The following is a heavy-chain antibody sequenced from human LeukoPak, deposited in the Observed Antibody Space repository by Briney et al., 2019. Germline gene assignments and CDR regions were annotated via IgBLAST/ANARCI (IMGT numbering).Heavy chain of an antibody. D-gene: IGHD6-13*01. CDR1: GYTLTSYA. CDR3: AREGGSSSFDY. CDR2: INAGNGNT. V-gene: IGHV1-3*01. J-gene: IGHJ4*02. Sequence: GASVKVSCKASGYTLTSYAMHWVRQAPGQRREWMGWINAGNGNTKYSQKFQGRVTITRDTSASTAYMELSSLRSEDTAVYYCAREGGSSSFDYWGQGTLVTVSS.